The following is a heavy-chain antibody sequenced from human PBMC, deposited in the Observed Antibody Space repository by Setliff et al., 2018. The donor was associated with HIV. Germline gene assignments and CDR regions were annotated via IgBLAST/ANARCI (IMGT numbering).Heavy chain of an antibody. CDR2: IYYHGRT. CDR1: GDSINKRY. D-gene: IGHD3-9*01. J-gene: IGHJ4*02. V-gene: IGHV4-59*08. CDR3: VRHSSEWLTFRGAYYFDS. Sequence: SETLSLTCNVSGDSINKRYWAWVRQPPGKGLEWIGYIYYHGRTSTKSSLKDRVTLSIDTYNKQFSLKLTSVTVADTAVYYCVRHSSEWLTFRGAYYFDSWGLGVLGTVSS.